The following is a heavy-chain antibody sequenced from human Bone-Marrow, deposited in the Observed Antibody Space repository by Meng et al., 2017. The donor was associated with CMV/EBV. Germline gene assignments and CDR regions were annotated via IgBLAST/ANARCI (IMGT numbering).Heavy chain of an antibody. D-gene: IGHD6-6*01. J-gene: IGHJ6*02. CDR3: ARSGVAIPHIAARRRNGMDV. Sequence: SETLSLTCAVYGGSFSGYYWSWIRQPPEKGLEWIGEINHSGSTNYNPSLKSRVTISVDTSKNQFSLKLSSVTAADTAVYYCARSGVAIPHIAARRRNGMDVWGQGTTVTVSS. CDR2: INHSGST. V-gene: IGHV4-34*01. CDR1: GGSFSGYY.